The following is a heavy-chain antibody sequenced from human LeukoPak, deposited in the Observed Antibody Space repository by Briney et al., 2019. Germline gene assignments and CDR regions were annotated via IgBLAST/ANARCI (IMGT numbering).Heavy chain of an antibody. CDR1: GFTFSSYA. V-gene: IGHV3-23*01. CDR2: ISGTGGST. D-gene: IGHD3-10*01. CDR3: AKGYGSGYDFDY. Sequence: GGSLRLSCAASGFTFSSYAVSWVRQAPGKGLEWVSAISGTGGSTYYADSVKGRFTISRDNSKNTLYLRMNSLRAEDTAVYYCAKGYGSGYDFDYWGQGTLVTVS. J-gene: IGHJ4*02.